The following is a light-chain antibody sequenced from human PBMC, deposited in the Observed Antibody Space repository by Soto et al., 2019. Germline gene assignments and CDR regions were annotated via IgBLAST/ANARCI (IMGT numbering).Light chain of an antibody. CDR2: AAS. J-gene: IGKJ5*01. Sequence: IVLTQSPGTLSLSPGERATLSCRASQSVSSGSLAWYQQKPGQAPRLLIYAASSRATGIPDRFSGSGSGTDFPLTISRVEPEDFAVYYCQQYGRSPSTFGQGTRLEIK. CDR1: QSVSSGS. V-gene: IGKV3-20*01. CDR3: QQYGRSPST.